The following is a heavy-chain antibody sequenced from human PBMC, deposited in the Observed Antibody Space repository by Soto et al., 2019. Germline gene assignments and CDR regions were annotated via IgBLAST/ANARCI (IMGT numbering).Heavy chain of an antibody. V-gene: IGHV4-59*01. D-gene: IGHD6-13*01. Sequence: SETLSLTCTVSGGSISSYYWSWTRQPPGKGLEWIGNIYYSGSTNYNPSLKSRVTISVDTSKNQFSLKLSSVTAADTAVYFCSRDRSIAAADSTNWFDPWGQGTLVTVS. CDR1: GGSISSYY. CDR2: IYYSGST. J-gene: IGHJ5*02. CDR3: SRDRSIAAADSTNWFDP.